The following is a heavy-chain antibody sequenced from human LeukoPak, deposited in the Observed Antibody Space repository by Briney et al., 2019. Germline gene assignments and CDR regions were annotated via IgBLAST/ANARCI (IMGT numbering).Heavy chain of an antibody. D-gene: IGHD4-17*01. CDR2: IIPIFGTA. CDR3: ARGGSTVTTDFPFDP. V-gene: IGHV1-69*13. Sequence: SVKVSCKASGGTFSSYAISWVRQAPGQGLEWMGGIIPIFGTANYAQKFQGRVTITADESTSTAYMELSSLRSEDTAVYYCARGGSTVTTDFPFDPWGQGTLVTVSS. CDR1: GGTFSSYA. J-gene: IGHJ5*02.